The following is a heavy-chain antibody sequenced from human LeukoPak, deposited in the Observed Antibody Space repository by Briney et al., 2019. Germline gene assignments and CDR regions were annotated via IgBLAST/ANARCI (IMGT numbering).Heavy chain of an antibody. D-gene: IGHD6-6*01. CDR1: GYTFTGYY. CDR2: INPNSGGT. CDR3: ARAEYSSSSFDY. V-gene: IGHV1-2*06. J-gene: IGHJ4*02. Sequence: ASVKVSCKASGYTFTGYYMHWVRQAPGQGLEWMGRINPNSGGTNYAQKFQGRVTMTRDTSISTAYMELSRLRSDDTAVYYCARAEYSSSSFDYWGQGTLATVSS.